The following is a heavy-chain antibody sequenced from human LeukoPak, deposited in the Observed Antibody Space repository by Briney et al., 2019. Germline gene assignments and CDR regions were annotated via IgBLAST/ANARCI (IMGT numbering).Heavy chain of an antibody. V-gene: IGHV3-66*01. CDR3: ARGDSATTTFDF. CDR2: IMPGGHI. D-gene: IGHD4-17*01. J-gene: IGHJ4*02. Sequence: GGSLRLSCRASGFSVDSVFMIWVRQPPGKGLEWVSFIMPGGHIDYTDSVKGRFIISRDSFKNTLSLQMNSLRVDDSAVYYCARGDSATTTFDFWGQGTLVTVSS. CDR1: GFSVDSVF.